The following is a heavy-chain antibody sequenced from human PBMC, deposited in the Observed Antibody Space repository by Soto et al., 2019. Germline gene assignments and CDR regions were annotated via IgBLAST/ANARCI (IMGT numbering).Heavy chain of an antibody. D-gene: IGHD1-26*01. Sequence: QVQLVESGGGVVQPGRSLRLSCAASGFTFSSYGMHWVRQAPGKGLEWVAVTSYDGSNKYYADSVKGRFTISRDNSKNTLYLQMNSLSAEDKAVYYCAKAGRIVGDGGMDVWGQGTTVAVSS. CDR3: AKAGRIVGDGGMDV. CDR1: GFTFSSYG. J-gene: IGHJ6*02. CDR2: TSYDGSNK. V-gene: IGHV3-30*18.